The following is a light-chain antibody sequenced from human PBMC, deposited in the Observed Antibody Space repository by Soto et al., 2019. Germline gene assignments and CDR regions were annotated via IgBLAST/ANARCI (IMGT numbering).Light chain of an antibody. V-gene: IGLV2-14*01. CDR3: SSYTNINTRACV. J-gene: IGLJ1*01. Sequence: QSALTQPASVSGSAGQSITISCTGTSGDIGSYNRVSWYQQHPGKAPKLIIYEVTDRPSGVSNRFSGSKSGNTASLTISGLQAEDGAEYYCSSYTNINTRACVFGTGTKVTVL. CDR1: SGDIGSYNR. CDR2: EVT.